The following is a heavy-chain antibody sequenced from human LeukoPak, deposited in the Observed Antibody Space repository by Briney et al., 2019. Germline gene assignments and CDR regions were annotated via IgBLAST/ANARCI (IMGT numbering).Heavy chain of an antibody. CDR2: ISAYNGNT. CDR1: GYTFTTYG. CDR3: AREVPTYCYDSTTPRYFGY. J-gene: IGHJ4*02. V-gene: IGHV1-18*01. Sequence: GASVKISCKASGYTFTTYGITWVRQAPGQELEWMGWISAYNGNTNYAQKLQGRVTMSTDTYPRTAYMELRSLRSDDTAVYYCAREVPTYCYDSTTPRYFGYWGQGTLVTVSS. D-gene: IGHD3-22*01.